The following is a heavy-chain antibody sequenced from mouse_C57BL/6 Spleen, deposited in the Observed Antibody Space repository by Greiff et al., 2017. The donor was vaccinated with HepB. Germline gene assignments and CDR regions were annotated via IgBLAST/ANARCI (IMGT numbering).Heavy chain of an antibody. CDR3: AAYGNYEGWYFDV. V-gene: IGHV1-72*01. CDR1: GYTFTSYW. CDR2: IDPNSGGT. J-gene: IGHJ1*03. D-gene: IGHD2-1*01. Sequence: QVHVKQPGAELVKPGASVKLSCKASGYTFTSYWMHWVKQRPGRGLEWIGRIDPNSGGTKYNEKFKSKATLTVDKPSSTAYMQLSSLTSEDSAVYYCAAYGNYEGWYFDVWGTGTTVTVSS.